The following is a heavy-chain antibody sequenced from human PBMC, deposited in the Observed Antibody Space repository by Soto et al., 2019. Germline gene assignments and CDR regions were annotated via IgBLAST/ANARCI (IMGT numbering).Heavy chain of an antibody. CDR2: MSHDGSST. CDR3: ARPGSGYYVLTGHYFYYYHAMDV. J-gene: IGHJ6*02. V-gene: IGHV3-30-3*01. Sequence: GGSLRLSCTTSGFLFNTYAMHWVRQAPGKGLEWVAVMSHDGSSTYYADSVKGRFTISRDNSKNTLYLQMNSLRTEDTAVYYCARPGSGYYVLTGHYFYYYHAMDVWGQGTTVTVSS. CDR1: GFLFNTYA. D-gene: IGHD3-9*01.